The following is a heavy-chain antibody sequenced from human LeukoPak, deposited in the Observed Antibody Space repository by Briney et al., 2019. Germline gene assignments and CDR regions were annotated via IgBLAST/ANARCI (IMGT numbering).Heavy chain of an antibody. CDR3: ARFASLAPNYDSSGYFYFDY. J-gene: IGHJ4*02. CDR1: GGSFSDYY. D-gene: IGHD3-22*01. CDR2: INHSGST. V-gene: IGHV4-34*01. Sequence: PSETLSLTCAVYGGSFSDYYWCWIRQPPGKGLEWIGEINHSGSTNYNPSLKSRVTISVDTSKNQFSLKLSSVTAADSAVYYCARFASLAPNYDSSGYFYFDYWGQGTLVTVSS.